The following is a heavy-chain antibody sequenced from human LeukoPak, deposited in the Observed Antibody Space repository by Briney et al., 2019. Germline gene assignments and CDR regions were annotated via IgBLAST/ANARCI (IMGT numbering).Heavy chain of an antibody. Sequence: PSETLSLTCTVSGGSISSYYWTWIRQPAGKGLEWIGRIHSSGSMNHNPSLKSRVTMSVDTSNNQFFLKLSSVTAADTAVYYCARETEVSGGRSWDFWGQGTLVTVSS. D-gene: IGHD6-19*01. CDR2: IHSSGSM. V-gene: IGHV4-4*07. J-gene: IGHJ4*02. CDR1: GGSISSYY. CDR3: ARETEVSGGRSWDF.